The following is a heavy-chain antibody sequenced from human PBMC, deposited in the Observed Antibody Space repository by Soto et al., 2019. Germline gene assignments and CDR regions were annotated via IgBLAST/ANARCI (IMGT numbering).Heavy chain of an antibody. CDR3: ARQCRGVTCHWFVP. Sequence: SETLSLTCTVPSGSISSTIYSWDWIRQPPGKGLEWIGSIFYSGSTYYNPSLKSRVTISVDTSKNQFSLTLTSVTAADTAVYYCARQCRGVTCHWFVPWGQGTLVTVPQ. V-gene: IGHV4-39*01. J-gene: IGHJ5*02. CDR2: IFYSGST. CDR1: SGSISSTIYS. D-gene: IGHD2-15*01.